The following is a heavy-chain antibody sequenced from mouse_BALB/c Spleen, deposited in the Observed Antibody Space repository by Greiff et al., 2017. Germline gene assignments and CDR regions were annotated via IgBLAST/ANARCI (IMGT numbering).Heavy chain of an antibody. J-gene: IGHJ2*01. Sequence: EVKLEESGPGLVKPSQSLSLTCSVTGYSITSGYYWNWIRQFPGNKLEWMGYISYDGSNNYNPSLKNRISITRDTSKNQFFLKLNSVTTEDTATYYCARDEATVVADYWGQGTTLTVSS. D-gene: IGHD1-1*01. CDR3: ARDEATVVADY. CDR1: GYSITSGYY. V-gene: IGHV3-6*02. CDR2: ISYDGSN.